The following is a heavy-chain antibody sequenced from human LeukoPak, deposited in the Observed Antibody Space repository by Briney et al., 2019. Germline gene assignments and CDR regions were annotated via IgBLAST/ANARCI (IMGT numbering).Heavy chain of an antibody. Sequence: SETLSLTCTVSGGSISSHYWSWIRQPPGKGLEWIGYIYYSGSTNYNPSLKSRVTISVDTSKNQFSPKLSSVTAADTAVYYCARARGGEWLRFAVNWFDPWGQGTLVTVSS. D-gene: IGHD5-12*01. V-gene: IGHV4-59*11. CDR2: IYYSGST. CDR3: ARARGGEWLRFAVNWFDP. J-gene: IGHJ5*02. CDR1: GGSISSHY.